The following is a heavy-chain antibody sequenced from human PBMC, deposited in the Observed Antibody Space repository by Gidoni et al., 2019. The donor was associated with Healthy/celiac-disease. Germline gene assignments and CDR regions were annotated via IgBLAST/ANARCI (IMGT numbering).Heavy chain of an antibody. CDR3: ARDEGRQWYYFDY. CDR2: IYYSGSI. V-gene: IGHV4-31*03. J-gene: IGHJ4*02. D-gene: IGHD2-8*01. Sequence: QVQLQESGPGLVKPSQTLSLNCIVSGGSISSGAYYWSWIRQHPGKGLEWMGYIYYSGSIYYNPSLKSRVTISVDTSKNQFSLKLRSVTAADTAVYYCARDEGRQWYYFDYWGQGTLVTVSS. CDR1: GGSISSGAYY.